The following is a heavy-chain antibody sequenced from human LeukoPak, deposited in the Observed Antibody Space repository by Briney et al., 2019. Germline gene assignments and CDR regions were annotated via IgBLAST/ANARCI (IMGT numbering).Heavy chain of an antibody. CDR3: ARGRGGYFDWPPGY. CDR2: MNPNSGNT. CDR1: GYTFTSYD. J-gene: IGHJ4*02. V-gene: IGHV1-8*01. Sequence: ASVKVSCKASGYTFTSYDINWVQQATGQGLEWMGWMNPNSGNTGYAQKFQGRVTMTRNTSISTAYMELSSLRSEDTAVYYCARGRGGYFDWPPGYWGQGTLVTVSS. D-gene: IGHD3-9*01.